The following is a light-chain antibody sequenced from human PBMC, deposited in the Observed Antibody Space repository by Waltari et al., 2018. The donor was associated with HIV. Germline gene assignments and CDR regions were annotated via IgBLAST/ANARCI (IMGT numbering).Light chain of an antibody. Sequence: QSALTQPASVSGSPGQSITISCTGITTDVSSSILVSWYQHHPGKAPKLMIFEVDKRPSGVSNRFSGSKSGNTASLTISWLQAEDEADYYCCSYASSGTFVVFGGGTNLTVL. CDR1: TTDVSSSIL. J-gene: IGLJ2*01. CDR2: EVD. CDR3: CSYASSGTFVV. V-gene: IGLV2-23*02.